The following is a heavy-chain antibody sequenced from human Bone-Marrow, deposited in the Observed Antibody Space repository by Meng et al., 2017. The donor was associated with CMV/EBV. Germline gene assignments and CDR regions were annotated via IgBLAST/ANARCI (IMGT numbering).Heavy chain of an antibody. D-gene: IGHD2-2*01. CDR3: ARGSGCSNTSCYAFDY. CDR1: GFTFSSYS. V-gene: IGHV3-21*01. J-gene: IGHJ4*02. CDR2: ISSSSSYI. Sequence: GESLKISCAASGFTFSSYSMNWVRQAPGKGLEWVSSISSSSSYIYYSDSVKGRFTISRDKAKNSLSLQMHGLRAEDTAVYYCARGSGCSNTSCYAFDYWGQGTVVTVSS.